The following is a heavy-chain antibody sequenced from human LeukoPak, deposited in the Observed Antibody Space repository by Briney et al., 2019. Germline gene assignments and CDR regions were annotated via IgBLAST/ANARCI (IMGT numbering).Heavy chain of an antibody. Sequence: ASVKVSCKASGYTFTGYYMHWVRQAPGQGREWMGRINPNSGGTNYAQKFQGRVTMTRDTSISTAYMELSRLRSDDTAVYYCARVTHYYYSSGYDYWGQGTLVTVSS. CDR1: GYTFTGYY. D-gene: IGHD3-22*01. CDR2: INPNSGGT. V-gene: IGHV1-2*06. J-gene: IGHJ4*02. CDR3: ARVTHYYYSSGYDY.